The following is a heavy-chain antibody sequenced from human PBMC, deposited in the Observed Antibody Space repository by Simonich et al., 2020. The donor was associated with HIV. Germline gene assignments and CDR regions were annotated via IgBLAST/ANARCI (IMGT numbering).Heavy chain of an antibody. V-gene: IGHV4-39*01. CDR2: IYYSGTT. CDR1: CGSFSSRNSY. CDR3: ARRGSVSSGSPRYFDS. D-gene: IGHD3-10*01. Sequence: QVQLQQWGAGLLKSSETLSLTCAVYCGSFSSRNSYWGWIRQPPGRGLGWVGSIYYSGTTNYNPPLKSRVSISVDTSKNQFSLKLTSGTAADTAVYYCARRGSVSSGSPRYFDSWGHGTLVTVSS. J-gene: IGHJ4*01.